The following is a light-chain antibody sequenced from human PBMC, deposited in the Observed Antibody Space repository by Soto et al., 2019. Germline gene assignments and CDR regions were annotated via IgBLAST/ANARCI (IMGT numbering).Light chain of an antibody. CDR2: GNS. J-gene: IGLJ2*01. V-gene: IGLV1-40*01. Sequence: QSVLTQPPSVSGAPGQRVTISGTGSSSNIGAGYDVHWYQQLPGTAPKLLIYGNSNRPSGVPDRFSGSKSGTSASLAITGLQAEDEADYYCQSYDSSLSGPVVFGGGTKVTVL. CDR1: SSNIGAGYD. CDR3: QSYDSSLSGPVV.